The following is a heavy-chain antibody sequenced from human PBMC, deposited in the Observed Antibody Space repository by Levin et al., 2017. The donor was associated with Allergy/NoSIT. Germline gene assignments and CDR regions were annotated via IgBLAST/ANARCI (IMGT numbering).Heavy chain of an antibody. CDR2: ISFSSNTR. V-gene: IGHV3-48*04. CDR3: AGDGSGRLDV. D-gene: IGHD3-3*01. Sequence: GGSLRLSCAASGFTFSSDSMNWVRQAPGKGLEWVSYISFSSNTRYYADSVKGRFTISRDNAKNSLYLQMNSLRAEDTAVYYCAGDGSGRLDVWGQGTTVTVSS. CDR1: GFTFSSDS. J-gene: IGHJ6*02.